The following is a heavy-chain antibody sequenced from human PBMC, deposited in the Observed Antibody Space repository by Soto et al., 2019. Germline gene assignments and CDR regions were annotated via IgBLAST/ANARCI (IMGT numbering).Heavy chain of an antibody. V-gene: IGHV1-3*01. CDR3: ARIGYFDSDCFPRPYDY. D-gene: IGHD3-22*01. CDR2: INGGNDKT. J-gene: IGHJ4*02. CDR1: GYNFTAYA. Sequence: AASVKVSCKASGYNFTAYAIYWVRQAPRQRLEWLGWINGGNDKTGYSQRFQGRLSITKKTSATTAFMELSNLRSEDTAVYYCARIGYFDSDCFPRPYDYWGQGTLVTVSS.